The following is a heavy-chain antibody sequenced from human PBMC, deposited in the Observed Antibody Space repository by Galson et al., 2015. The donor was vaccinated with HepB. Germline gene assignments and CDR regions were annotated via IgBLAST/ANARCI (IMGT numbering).Heavy chain of an antibody. CDR3: ARVSSYSSSHPKDY. J-gene: IGHJ4*02. D-gene: IGHD6-13*01. CDR2: ISAYNGNT. CDR1: GYTFTSYG. Sequence: SVKVSCKASGYTFTSYGISWVQQAPGQGLEWMGWISAYNGNTNYAQKLQGRVTMTTDTSTSTAYMELRSLRSDDTAVYYCARVSSYSSSHPKDYWGQGTLVTVSS. V-gene: IGHV1-18*01.